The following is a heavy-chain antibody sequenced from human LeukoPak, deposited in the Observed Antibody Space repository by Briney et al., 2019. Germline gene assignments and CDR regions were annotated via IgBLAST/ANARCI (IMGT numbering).Heavy chain of an antibody. J-gene: IGHJ4*02. D-gene: IGHD3-9*01. V-gene: IGHV5-51*01. CDR3: ERRDYYILTGYYNYSDY. Sequence: GESLKISCKGSGYSFTSYWIGWVRQMPGKGLEWMGIIYPGDSDTRYSPSFQGQVTISADKSISTAYLQWSSLKASDTAMYYCERRDYYILTGYYNYSDYWSQGTLVTVSS. CDR1: GYSFTSYW. CDR2: IYPGDSDT.